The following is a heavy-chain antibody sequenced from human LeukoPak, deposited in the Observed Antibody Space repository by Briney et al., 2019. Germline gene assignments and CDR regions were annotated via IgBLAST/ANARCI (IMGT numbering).Heavy chain of an antibody. V-gene: IGHV4-38-2*02. CDR1: GYSITSGYY. Sequence: KPSETLSLTCTDSGYSITSGYYWAWLRQPPGKGLEWIGSIYHSGSAYYNPSLKSRVTISVDTSKNQFSLKLSSVTAADTAVYYCAGAVAGPNWFDPWGQGTLVTVSS. D-gene: IGHD6-19*01. CDR2: IYHSGSA. CDR3: AGAVAGPNWFDP. J-gene: IGHJ5*02.